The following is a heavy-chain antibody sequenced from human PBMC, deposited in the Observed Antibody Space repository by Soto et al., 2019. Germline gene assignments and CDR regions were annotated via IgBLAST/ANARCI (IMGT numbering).Heavy chain of an antibody. D-gene: IGHD5-12*01. V-gene: IGHV1-18*01. Sequence: ASVKVSCKASGYTFTSYGISWVRQAPGQGLEWMGWISAYNGNTNYAQKLQGRVTMTTDTSTSTAYMELRSLRSDDTAVYYCARETMATMGHYYYYGMDVWGQGTTVTVSS. CDR2: ISAYNGNT. J-gene: IGHJ6*02. CDR3: ARETMATMGHYYYYGMDV. CDR1: GYTFTSYG.